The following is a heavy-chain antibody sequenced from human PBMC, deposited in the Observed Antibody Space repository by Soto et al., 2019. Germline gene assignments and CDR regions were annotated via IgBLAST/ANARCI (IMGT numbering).Heavy chain of an antibody. Sequence: EVHLVESGGGLVKPGGSLRLSCVASGITFSRFKMNWVRQAPGKGLEWVSSITSSGAFIDYIDSVKGRFTISRDNAKNSLYLHMSSLRAEDTAIYYCAGTYDPFDLWGPGTLVTVSS. CDR1: GITFSRFK. V-gene: IGHV3-21*01. D-gene: IGHD3-3*01. CDR3: AGTYDPFDL. CDR2: ITSSGAFI. J-gene: IGHJ4*02.